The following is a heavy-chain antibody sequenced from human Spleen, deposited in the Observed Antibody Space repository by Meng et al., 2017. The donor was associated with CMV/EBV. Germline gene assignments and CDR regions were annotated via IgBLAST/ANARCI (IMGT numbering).Heavy chain of an antibody. CDR3: AKDLDRWEEAYSSTRQNY. D-gene: IGHD6-13*01. CDR1: GFTFSSYA. J-gene: IGHJ4*02. V-gene: IGHV3-23*01. Sequence: GGSLRLSCAASGFTFSSYAMGWVRQAPGKGLEWVSAISGSGGSTYYADSVKGRFTISRDNSKNTLYLQMNSLRAEDTAVYYCAKDLDRWEEAYSSTRQNYWGQGTLVTVSS. CDR2: ISGSGGST.